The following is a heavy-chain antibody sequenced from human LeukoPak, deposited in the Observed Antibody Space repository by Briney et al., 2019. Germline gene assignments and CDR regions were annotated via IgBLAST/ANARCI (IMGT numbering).Heavy chain of an antibody. V-gene: IGHV3-21*01. CDR1: GFTFSSYS. J-gene: IGHJ4*02. Sequence: GGSLRLSCAASGFTFSSYSMNWVRQAPGKGLEWVSSISSSSYIYYADSVKGRFTISRDNAKNSLYLQMNSLRAEDTAVYYCARVIGYVFSDYWGQGTLVTVSS. D-gene: IGHD3-16*01. CDR3: ARVIGYVFSDY. CDR2: ISSSSYI.